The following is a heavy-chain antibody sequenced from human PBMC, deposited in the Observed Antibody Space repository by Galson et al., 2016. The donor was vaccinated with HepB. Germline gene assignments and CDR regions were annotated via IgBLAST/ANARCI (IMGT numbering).Heavy chain of an antibody. V-gene: IGHV3-7*01. Sequence: SLRLSCAASGFSFDTFSMSWVRQAPGRGLEWVANIKEDGSEKTYADSVQGRFTISRDNAKNSMYMQMTSLRPDDTAVYYCARGGLILWFGELLFRPHTFDLWGQGTMVTVSS. CDR2: IKEDGSEK. D-gene: IGHD3-10*01. CDR1: GFSFDTFS. J-gene: IGHJ3*01. CDR3: ARGGLILWFGELLFRPHTFDL.